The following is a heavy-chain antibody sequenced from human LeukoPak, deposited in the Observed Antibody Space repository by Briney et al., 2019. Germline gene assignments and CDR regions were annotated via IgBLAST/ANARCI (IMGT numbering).Heavy chain of an antibody. D-gene: IGHD5-12*01. CDR2: ISSSSSYI. V-gene: IGHV3-21*01. CDR1: GFTFSSYG. Sequence: GGSLRLSCAASGFTFSSYGMNWVRQAPGKGLEWVSSISSSSSYIYYADSVKGRFTISRDNAKNSLYLQMNSLRAEDTAVCYCARGFSYVDIVATRLGYWGQGTLVTVSS. J-gene: IGHJ4*02. CDR3: ARGFSYVDIVATRLGY.